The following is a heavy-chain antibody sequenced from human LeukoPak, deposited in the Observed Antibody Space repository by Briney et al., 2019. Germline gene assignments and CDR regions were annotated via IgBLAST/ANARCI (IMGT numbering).Heavy chain of an antibody. J-gene: IGHJ5*02. CDR1: GYTFTSYY. CDR2: INPSGGST. D-gene: IGHD3-22*01. CDR3: ARDYVPTTYYYDSSGSPAFDP. Sequence: ASVKVSCKASGYTFTSYYMHWVRQAPGQGLEWMGIINPSGGSTSYAQKFQGRVTMTRDTSTSTVYMELSSLSSEDTAVYYCARDYVPTTYYYDSSGSPAFDPWGQGTLVTVSS. V-gene: IGHV1-46*01.